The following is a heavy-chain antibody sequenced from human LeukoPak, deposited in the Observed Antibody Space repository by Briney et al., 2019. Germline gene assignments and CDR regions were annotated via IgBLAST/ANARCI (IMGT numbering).Heavy chain of an antibody. D-gene: IGHD6-19*01. CDR3: ARDWGASGWYNWFDP. CDR2: IAHDGVSK. CDR1: GFTLNNYG. J-gene: IGHJ5*02. V-gene: IGHV3-30*19. Sequence: GGSLRLSCATSGFTLNNYGMHWVRQAPGKGLEWVAIIAHDGVSKYYTDSVKGRFTISRDNSRNTLYLQMVSLRPEDTAVYYCARDWGASGWYNWFDPWGQGTLVTVSS.